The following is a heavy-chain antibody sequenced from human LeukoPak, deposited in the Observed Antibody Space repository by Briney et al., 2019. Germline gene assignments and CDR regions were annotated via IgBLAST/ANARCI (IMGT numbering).Heavy chain of an antibody. V-gene: IGHV4-39*07. Sequence: SETLSLTCTVSGGSISSSSYYWGWIRQPPGKGLEWIGSIYYSGSTYYNPSLKSRVTISVDTSKNQFSLKLSSVTAADTAVYYCARDGAVIRVRCYFDYWGQGTLVTVSS. CDR1: GGSISSSSYY. CDR3: ARDGAVIRVRCYFDY. D-gene: IGHD3-3*01. CDR2: IYYSGST. J-gene: IGHJ4*02.